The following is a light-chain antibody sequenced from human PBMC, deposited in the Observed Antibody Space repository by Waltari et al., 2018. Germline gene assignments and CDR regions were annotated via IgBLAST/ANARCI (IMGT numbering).Light chain of an antibody. CDR2: DVS. V-gene: IGLV2-14*03. CDR1: SSDVGSYNS. J-gene: IGLJ3*02. Sequence: QSALTQPASVSGSPGQSITISCTGISSDVGSYNSVSWYQDPPGQGPKVIIYDVSDRPSGVSARYSGSTSGNTASLTISGLQADDEADYYCSSQSSNNVVLFGGGTKVTVL. CDR3: SSQSSNNVVL.